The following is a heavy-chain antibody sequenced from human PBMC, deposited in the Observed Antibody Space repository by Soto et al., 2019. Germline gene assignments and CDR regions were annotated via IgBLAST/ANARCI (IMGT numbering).Heavy chain of an antibody. Sequence: EVQLVESGGGLVKPGGSLRLSCAASGFTFSNAWMSWVRQAPGKGLEWVGRIKSKTDGGTTDYAAPVKGRFTISRDVSKNTLYLQMNSLKTEDTAVYSCPTCIAAAGTADYWGQRTLVTVSS. CDR3: PTCIAAAGTADY. CDR2: IKSKTDGGTT. J-gene: IGHJ4*02. CDR1: GFTFSNAW. V-gene: IGHV3-15*01. D-gene: IGHD6-13*01.